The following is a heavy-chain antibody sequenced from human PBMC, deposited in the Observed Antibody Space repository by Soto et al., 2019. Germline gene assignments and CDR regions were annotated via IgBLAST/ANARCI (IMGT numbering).Heavy chain of an antibody. J-gene: IGHJ3*01. CDR1: GDSISSPKW. CDR3: AYSSGWYRHDV. Sequence: QVQLQESGPGLVKPSGTLSLTCAVSGDSISSPKWWTWLRQPPGKGLEWIGDHLHSGTTNYNPSLKSRVILSVDKSQNQSSLRLTSVTAADTAIYYCAYSSGWYRHDVWGQGTSVSVSS. CDR2: HLHSGTT. V-gene: IGHV4-4*02. D-gene: IGHD6-19*01.